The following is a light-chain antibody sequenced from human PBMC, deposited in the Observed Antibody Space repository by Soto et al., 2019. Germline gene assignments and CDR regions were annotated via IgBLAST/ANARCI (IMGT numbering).Light chain of an antibody. CDR1: SGHSSYA. Sequence: QLVLTQSPSASASLGASVKLTCTLSSGHSSYAIAWHQQQPEKGPRFLMKLSNDGSHSKGDGIPDRFSGSSSGAERYLTISSLQSDDEADYYCQTWSSGSYVFGPGTKVTVL. V-gene: IGLV4-69*01. CDR3: QTWSSGSYV. CDR2: LSNDGSH. J-gene: IGLJ1*01.